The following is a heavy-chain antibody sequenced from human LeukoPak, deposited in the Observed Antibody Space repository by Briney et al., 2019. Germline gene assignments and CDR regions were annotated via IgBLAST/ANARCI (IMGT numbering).Heavy chain of an antibody. CDR2: ISGSGGST. Sequence: GGSLRLSCAASGFTFSSYAMSWVRQAPGKGLEWVSAISGSGGSTYYADSVKGRFTISRDNSKNTLYLQMNSLRAEDTAVYYCAKGVRGVVVVSYYFDYWGQGTLVTVSS. CDR3: AKGVRGVVVVSYYFDY. J-gene: IGHJ4*02. CDR1: GFTFSSYA. V-gene: IGHV3-23*01. D-gene: IGHD3-22*01.